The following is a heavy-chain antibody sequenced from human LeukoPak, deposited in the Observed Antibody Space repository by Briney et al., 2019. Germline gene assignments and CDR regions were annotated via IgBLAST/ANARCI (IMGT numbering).Heavy chain of an antibody. D-gene: IGHD6-6*01. CDR1: GFTFSSYG. CDR2: ISYDGSNK. CDR3: AKAKYSSSGSLDY. J-gene: IGHJ4*02. V-gene: IGHV3-30*18. Sequence: GGSLRLSCAASGFTFSSYGMHWVRQAPGKGLEWVAVISYDGSNKYYEDSVKGRFTISRDNSKNTLYLQMNSLRAEDTAVYYCAKAKYSSSGSLDYWGQGTLVTVSS.